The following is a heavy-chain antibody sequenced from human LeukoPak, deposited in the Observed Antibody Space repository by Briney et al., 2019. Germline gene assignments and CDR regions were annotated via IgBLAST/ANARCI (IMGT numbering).Heavy chain of an antibody. J-gene: IGHJ4*02. CDR3: ARGLVPAAIRVVDY. CDR2: ISASGGST. Sequence: GGSLRLSCAASGFTFSSYAMSWVRQAPGKGLEWVSAISASGGSTYYADSVKGRFTISRDNSQNTLYLQVNSLRAEDTAVYYCARGLVPAAIRVVDYWGQGTLVTVSS. CDR1: GFTFSSYA. V-gene: IGHV3-23*01. D-gene: IGHD2-2*01.